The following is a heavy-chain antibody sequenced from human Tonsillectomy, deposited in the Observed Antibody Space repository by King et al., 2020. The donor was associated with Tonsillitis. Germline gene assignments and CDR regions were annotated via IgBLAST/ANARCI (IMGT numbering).Heavy chain of an antibody. CDR1: GGSISSGGYS. CDR2: IYHSGST. D-gene: IGHD4-11*01. V-gene: IGHV4-30-2*01. J-gene: IGHJ3*02. CDR3: ARAAYGNYEDAFDI. Sequence: LQLQESGSGLVKPSQTLSLTCAVSGGSISSGGYSWSWIRQPPGKGLEWIGYIYHSGSTYYNSSLKSRVTISVDRSKNQFSLKLSSVTAADTAVYYCARAAYGNYEDAFDIWGQGTMVTVSS.